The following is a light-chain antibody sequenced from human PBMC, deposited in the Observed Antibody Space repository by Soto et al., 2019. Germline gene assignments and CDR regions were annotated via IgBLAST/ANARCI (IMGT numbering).Light chain of an antibody. CDR3: QQHNSFSIT. J-gene: IGKJ5*01. CDR2: AAS. Sequence: DIQMTQSPSSLSASVGDEVTITCRASHTIMTYLNWYQLKPGKPPRLLIYAASSLQSGVPSRFSGSGSGTEFTLTINSLQADDFATYYCQQHNSFSITFGQGTRLEIK. V-gene: IGKV1-5*01. CDR1: HTIMTY.